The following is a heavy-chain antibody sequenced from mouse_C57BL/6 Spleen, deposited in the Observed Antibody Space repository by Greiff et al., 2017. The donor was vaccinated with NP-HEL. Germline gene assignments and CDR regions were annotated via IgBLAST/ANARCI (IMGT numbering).Heavy chain of an antibody. D-gene: IGHD3-3*01. J-gene: IGHJ3*01. CDR1: GFTFSSYA. CDR2: ISDGGSYT. V-gene: IGHV5-4*01. CDR3: AREGLPVFAY. Sequence: EVKLMESGGGLVKPGGSLKLSCAASGFTFSSYAMSWVRQTPEKRLEWVATISDGGSYTYYPDNVKGRFTISRDNAKNNLYLQMSHLKSEDTAMYYCAREGLPVFAYWGQGTLVTVSA.